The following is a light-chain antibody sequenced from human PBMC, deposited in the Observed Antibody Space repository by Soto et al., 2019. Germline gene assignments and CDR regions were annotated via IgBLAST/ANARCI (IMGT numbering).Light chain of an antibody. J-gene: IGLJ3*02. Sequence: QSALTQPASVSGSPGQSITIFCTGTSSDVGNYNLVSWYQHHPGEAPQLIVFEGDKRPSGVSNRFSGSKSDNTASLTISGLRAEDEAHYHCCSYAGSRTFVFGGGTKLTVL. CDR2: EGD. CDR3: CSYAGSRTFV. V-gene: IGLV2-23*01. CDR1: SSDVGNYNL.